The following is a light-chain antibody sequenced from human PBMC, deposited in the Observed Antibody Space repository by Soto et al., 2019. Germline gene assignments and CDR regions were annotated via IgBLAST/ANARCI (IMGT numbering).Light chain of an antibody. CDR3: QQRSNFIT. J-gene: IGKJ5*01. V-gene: IGKV3-11*01. CDR2: DAS. CDR1: QSVKTF. Sequence: EIVLTQSPGTLSLSPGERATLSCRASQSVKTFLVWYQQKPGQAPRLLIYDASNRATGIPARFSGSGSGTDFTLTIISLESEDFAVYYCQQRSNFITFGQGTRLEIK.